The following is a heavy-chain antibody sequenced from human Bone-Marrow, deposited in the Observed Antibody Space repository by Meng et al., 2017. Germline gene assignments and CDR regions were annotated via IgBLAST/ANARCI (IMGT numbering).Heavy chain of an antibody. J-gene: IGHJ3*02. Sequence: LSLTCAASGFTFSSYAMHWVRQAPGKGLEWVAVISYDGSNKYYADSVKGRFTISRDNSKNTLYLQMNSLRAEDTAVYYCARAEASYYDYVWGSFRDYAFDIWGQGTMVTVSS. CDR2: ISYDGSNK. V-gene: IGHV3-30*04. CDR1: GFTFSSYA. CDR3: ARAEASYYDYVWGSFRDYAFDI. D-gene: IGHD3-16*01.